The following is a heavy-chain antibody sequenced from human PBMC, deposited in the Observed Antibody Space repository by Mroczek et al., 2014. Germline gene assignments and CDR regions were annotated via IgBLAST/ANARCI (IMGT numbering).Heavy chain of an antibody. Sequence: VQLVESGAEVKKPGASVKVSCKASGYTFTSYYMHWVRQAPGQGLEWMGIINPSGGSTSYAQKFQGRVTMTRDTSTSTVYMELSSLRSEDTAVYYCAREGVVVPAAIQDYYYGMDVWGQGTTVTVSS. D-gene: IGHD2-2*02. J-gene: IGHJ6*02. CDR3: AREGVVVPAAIQDYYYGMDV. V-gene: IGHV1-46*03. CDR1: GYTFTSYY. CDR2: INPSGGST.